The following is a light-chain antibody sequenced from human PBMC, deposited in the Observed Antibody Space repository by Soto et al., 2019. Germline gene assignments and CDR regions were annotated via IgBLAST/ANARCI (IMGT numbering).Light chain of an antibody. J-gene: IGKJ1*01. Sequence: DIQLTQSPSALFASVGDRVTITCRASQPISTYLHWYQQKPGKVPNLLVYRASSLQSGVPSRFSGGGSGTDFTLAISGLHPEDFAAYYCQQSYTSPPTFGRGTTVEIK. CDR2: RAS. V-gene: IGKV1-39*01. CDR3: QQSYTSPPT. CDR1: QPISTY.